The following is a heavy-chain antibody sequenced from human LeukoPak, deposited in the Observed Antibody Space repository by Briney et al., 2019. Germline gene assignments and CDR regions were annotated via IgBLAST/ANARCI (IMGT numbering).Heavy chain of an antibody. CDR2: IKSKTDGGTT. CDR3: TTDSWGPLPLIDL. D-gene: IGHD7-27*01. Sequence: GGSLRLSCAASGFTFGNAWMSWVRQAPGKGLEWVGRIKSKTDGGTTDYAAPVKGRFTISRDDSKNTLYLQMNSLKTEDTAVYYCTTDSWGPLPLIDLWGRGTLVTVSS. J-gene: IGHJ2*01. CDR1: GFTFGNAW. V-gene: IGHV3-15*01.